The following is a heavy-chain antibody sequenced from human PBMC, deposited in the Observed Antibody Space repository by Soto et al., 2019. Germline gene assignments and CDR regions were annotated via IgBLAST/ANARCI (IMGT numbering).Heavy chain of an antibody. J-gene: IGHJ6*02. V-gene: IGHV3-23*01. CDR1: GFTFSSYA. CDR3: AKVARNANYLFYYYDRDV. CDR2: ITSSGGST. D-gene: IGHD1-7*01. Sequence: GGSLRLSCAASGFTFSSYALSWVRQAPGKGLEWVSAITSSGGSTYYADYEQSRFTNSRDNSKNTLYLQMNSLRAEDTAEYYYAKVARNANYLFYYYDRDVGGQGTTVTVSS.